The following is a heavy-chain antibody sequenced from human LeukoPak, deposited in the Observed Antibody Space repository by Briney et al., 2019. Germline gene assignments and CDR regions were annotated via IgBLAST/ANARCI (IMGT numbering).Heavy chain of an antibody. CDR2: MNPDSGYT. Sequence: ASVKVSCTASGYTFTGHNIHWVRQAPGQGLEWMGWMNPDSGYTSCAQKFQGRVTMTRDTSITTAYMELNRLISDDTAVYFCAREYSAHDYWGQGTLVTISS. CDR3: AREYSAHDY. J-gene: IGHJ4*02. V-gene: IGHV1-2*02. CDR1: GYTFTGHN. D-gene: IGHD5-12*01.